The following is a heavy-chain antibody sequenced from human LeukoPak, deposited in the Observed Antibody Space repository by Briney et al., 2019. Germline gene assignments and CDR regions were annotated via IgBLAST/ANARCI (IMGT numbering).Heavy chain of an antibody. V-gene: IGHV1-2*02. J-gene: IGHJ3*02. CDR1: GYTFTDYY. CDR2: INPKSGGT. CDR3: ARDRQDSSGYYNAFDI. Sequence: GASVKVSCKASGYTFTDYYMHWVRQAPGQGLEWMAWINPKSGGTNYTQKFQGRVTMTRDTSINTAYMELSRLRSDDTAVYYCARDRQDSSGYYNAFDIWGQGTMVTVSS. D-gene: IGHD3-22*01.